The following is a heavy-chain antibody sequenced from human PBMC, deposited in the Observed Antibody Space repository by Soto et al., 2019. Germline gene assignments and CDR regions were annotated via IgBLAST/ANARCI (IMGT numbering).Heavy chain of an antibody. CDR2: IYLSGTT. CDR3: ARVYGSESYYYFDY. Sequence: QVQLQESGPGLVKPSQTLSLPCTVSGSSLSSGGYYWSWSRQHPGTGLEWIGYIYLSGTTYYNPSLNSRVTISVDTSKNQFSLTLSSVTAADTAVYYCARVYGSESYYYFDYWGHGTLVTVSS. V-gene: IGHV4-31*03. CDR1: GSSLSSGGYY. J-gene: IGHJ4*01. D-gene: IGHD3-10*01.